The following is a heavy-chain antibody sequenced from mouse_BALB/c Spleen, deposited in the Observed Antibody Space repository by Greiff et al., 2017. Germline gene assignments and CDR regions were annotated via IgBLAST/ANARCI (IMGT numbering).Heavy chain of an antibody. CDR2: IWSGGST. J-gene: IGHJ4*01. CDR1: GFSLTSYG. D-gene: IGHD2-1*01. CDR3: ARNLGGNYVNYYAMDY. V-gene: IGHV2-4-1*01. Sequence: QVQLKQSGPGLVQPSQSLSITCTVSGFSLTSYGVHWVRQSPGKGLEWLGVIWSGGSTDYNAAFISRLSISKDNSKSQVFFKMNSLQADDTAIYYCARNLGGNYVNYYAMDYGGQGTSVTVSS.